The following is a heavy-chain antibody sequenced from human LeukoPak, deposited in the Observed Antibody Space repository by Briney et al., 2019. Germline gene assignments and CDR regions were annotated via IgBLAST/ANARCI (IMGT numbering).Heavy chain of an antibody. V-gene: IGHV3-53*01. CDR1: GFSFGHYS. CDR3: ARGNSSSWYGLFDY. J-gene: IGHJ4*02. Sequence: GGSLRLSCAASGFSFGHYSMNWVRQAPGKGLEWVSVIYSGGSTYYADSVKGRFTISRDNSKNTLYLQMNSLRAEDTAVYYCARGNSSSWYGLFDYWGQGTLVTVSS. D-gene: IGHD6-13*01. CDR2: IYSGGST.